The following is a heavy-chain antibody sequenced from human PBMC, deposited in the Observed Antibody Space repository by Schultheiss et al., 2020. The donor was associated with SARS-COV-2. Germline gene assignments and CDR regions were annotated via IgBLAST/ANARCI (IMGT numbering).Heavy chain of an antibody. J-gene: IGHJ4*02. CDR1: GFNFRIFG. CDR3: AKGTWYGSEQGGY. D-gene: IGHD6-19*01. CDR2: ISYAESDR. Sequence: GGSLRLSCAASGFNFRIFGMYWVRQAPGMGLEWVASISYAESDRFYGDSVRGRFTISRDNSENTSFLQMNSLRTEDTAVYYCAKGTWYGSEQGGYWGQGTLVTVSS. V-gene: IGHV3-30*18.